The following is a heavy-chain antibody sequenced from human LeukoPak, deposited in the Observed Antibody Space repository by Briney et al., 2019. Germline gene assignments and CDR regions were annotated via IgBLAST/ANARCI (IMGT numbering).Heavy chain of an antibody. CDR3: AKVYGSGPADI. V-gene: IGHV3-23*01. J-gene: IGHJ3*02. CDR1: GFTFRSYA. CDR2: ISGSGGST. D-gene: IGHD3-10*01. Sequence: GGSLRLSCAASGFTFRSYAMSWVRQAPGKGLEWASAISGSGGSTYYADSVKGRFTISRDNSKNTLYLQMNSLRAEDTAVYYCAKVYGSGPADIWGQGTMVTVSS.